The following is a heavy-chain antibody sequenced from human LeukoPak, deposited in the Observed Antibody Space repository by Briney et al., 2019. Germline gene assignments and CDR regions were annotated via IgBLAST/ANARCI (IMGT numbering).Heavy chain of an antibody. CDR1: GFTFSSYA. J-gene: IGHJ4*02. D-gene: IGHD3-10*01. V-gene: IGHV3-23*01. Sequence: QTGGSLRLSCAASGFTFSSYAMSWVRQAPGKGLEWVSGISGSGGSTYYADSVKGRFTISRDNAKNSLYLQMNSLRAEDTAVYYCARAEGIWFGEFPPDYWGQGTLVTVSS. CDR2: ISGSGGST. CDR3: ARAEGIWFGEFPPDY.